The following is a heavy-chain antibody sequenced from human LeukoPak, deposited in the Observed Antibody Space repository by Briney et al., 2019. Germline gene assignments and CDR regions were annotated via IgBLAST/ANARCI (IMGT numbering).Heavy chain of an antibody. Sequence: PSKTLSLTCAVYGGSFSGYYWSWIRQPPGKGLEWIGEINHSGSTDYNPSLKSRVTISVDTSKNQFSLKLSSVTAADTAVYYCARKGVRMVRGVIVFWGQGTLVTVSS. D-gene: IGHD3-10*01. J-gene: IGHJ4*02. V-gene: IGHV4-34*01. CDR2: INHSGST. CDR1: GGSFSGYY. CDR3: ARKGVRMVRGVIVF.